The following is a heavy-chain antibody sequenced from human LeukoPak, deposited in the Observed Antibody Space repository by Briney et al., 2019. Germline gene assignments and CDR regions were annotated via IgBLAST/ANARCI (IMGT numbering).Heavy chain of an antibody. Sequence: GGSLRLSCAASGFTSSSYSMNWVRQAPGKGLEWISYISTSSSTIYYADSVKGRFTISRDNAKNSLYLQMNSLRPEDTAVYYCARDSITIFGVINYWGQGTLVTVSS. J-gene: IGHJ4*02. CDR2: ISTSSSTI. CDR1: GFTSSSYS. V-gene: IGHV3-48*01. D-gene: IGHD3-3*01. CDR3: ARDSITIFGVINY.